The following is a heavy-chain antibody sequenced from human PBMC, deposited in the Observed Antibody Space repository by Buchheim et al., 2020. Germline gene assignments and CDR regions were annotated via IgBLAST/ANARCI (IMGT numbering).Heavy chain of an antibody. D-gene: IGHD3-22*01. J-gene: IGHJ5*02. CDR3: AKSPYDRGSGGFDT. Sequence: EVQLLESGGGLVQPGASLRLSCAASGFTFSSYAMSWVRQAPGKGLEWVSAISGSGGSTYYADSVKGRFTISRDNSKHTLYLQINSRRAEDTAGYYCAKSPYDRGSGGFDTWGQGTL. CDR2: ISGSGGST. CDR1: GFTFSSYA. V-gene: IGHV3-23*01.